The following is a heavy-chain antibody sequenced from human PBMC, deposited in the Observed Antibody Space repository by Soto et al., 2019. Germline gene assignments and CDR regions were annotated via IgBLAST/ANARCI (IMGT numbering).Heavy chain of an antibody. Sequence: PSETLSLTCTVSGGSISSYYWSWIRQPAGKGPEWIGRIYTSGSTNYNPSLKSRVTMSVDTSKNQFSLKLSSVTAADTAVYYCARSPIVCGGDCYSRGWLDPWGQGTLVPVSS. CDR3: ARSPIVCGGDCYSRGWLDP. V-gene: IGHV4-4*07. D-gene: IGHD2-21*02. J-gene: IGHJ5*02. CDR2: IYTSGST. CDR1: GGSISSYY.